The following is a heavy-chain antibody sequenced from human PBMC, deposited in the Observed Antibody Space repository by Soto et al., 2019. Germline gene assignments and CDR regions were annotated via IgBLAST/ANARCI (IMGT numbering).Heavy chain of an antibody. CDR2: INAGNGNT. CDR3: ASGTYYYYYGMDV. CDR1: GYTFTSYA. Sequence: GASVKVSCKASGYTFTSYAMHWVRPAPGERFEWMGWINAGNGNTKYSERFQGRVTIIRETSASTAYMELSSLRSEDTAVYYWASGTYYYYYGMDVWGQGTTVTVSS. V-gene: IGHV1-3*01. D-gene: IGHD1-26*01. J-gene: IGHJ6*02.